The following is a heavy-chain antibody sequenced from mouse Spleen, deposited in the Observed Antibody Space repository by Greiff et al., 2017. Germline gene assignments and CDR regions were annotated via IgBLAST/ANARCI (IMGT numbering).Heavy chain of an antibody. V-gene: IGHV3-8*02. CDR2: ISYSGST. J-gene: IGHJ4*01. CDR1: GDSITSGY. CDR3: ARYIGYYDYDGYAMDY. D-gene: IGHD2-4*01. Sequence: EVKLMESGPSLVKPSQTLSLTCSVTGDSITSGYWNWIRKFPGNKLEYMGYISYSGSTYYNPSLKSRISITRDTSKNQYYLQLNSVTTEDTATYYCARYIGYYDYDGYAMDYWGQGTSVTVSS.